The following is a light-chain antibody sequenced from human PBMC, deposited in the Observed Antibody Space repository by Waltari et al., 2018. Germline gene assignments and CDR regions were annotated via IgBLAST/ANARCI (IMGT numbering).Light chain of an antibody. J-gene: IGKJ1*01. CDR1: QSLVNSDGNTY. V-gene: IGKV2-30*01. Sequence: VVMTQSPLSLSVSLGQPASISCRSSQSLVNSDGNTYLNWFQQRPGQSPRRLIDKVSRRESGVPDRFSGSGSGTDFTLKISRVEAEDVGVYYCMQTTHSPRTFGQGTKVEI. CDR2: KVS. CDR3: MQTTHSPRT.